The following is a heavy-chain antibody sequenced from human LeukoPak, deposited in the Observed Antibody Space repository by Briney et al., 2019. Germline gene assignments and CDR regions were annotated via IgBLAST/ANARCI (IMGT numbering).Heavy chain of an antibody. CDR1: GGSISSSSYY. V-gene: IGHV4-39*01. J-gene: IGHJ6*03. Sequence: PSETLSLTCTVSGGSISSSSYYWGWIRQPPGKGLEWIGSIYYRGSTYYNPSLKSRVTISVDTSKNQFSLKLSSVTAADTAVYYCARYYYYYYYYLDVWGKGATVTVS. CDR2: IYYRGST. CDR3: ARYYYYYYYYLDV. D-gene: IGHD1-26*01.